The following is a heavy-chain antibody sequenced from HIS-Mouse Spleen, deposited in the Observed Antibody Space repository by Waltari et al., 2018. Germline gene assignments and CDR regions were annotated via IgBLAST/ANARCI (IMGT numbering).Heavy chain of an antibody. V-gene: IGHV1-2*02. Sequence: QVQLVQSGAEVKKPGASVKVSCKASGYTFTGYYMHWVRQAPGQGLEWMGRINPNSGGQKYAQKFQGRVTMTREPSISTAYMERSRLRSDDTAVYYCSVVGAKRLHYFDYWGQGTLVTVSS. CDR1: GYTFTGYY. D-gene: IGHD1-26*01. J-gene: IGHJ4*02. CDR3: SVVGAKRLHYFDY. CDR2: INPNSGGQ.